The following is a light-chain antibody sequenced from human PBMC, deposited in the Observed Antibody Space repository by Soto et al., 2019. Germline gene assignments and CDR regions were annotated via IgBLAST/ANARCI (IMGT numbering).Light chain of an antibody. CDR2: EVS. Sequence: QSVLTQPASVSVSPGQSITSSCTGTSSDVGGYNYVSWYQQHPGKAPKLMIYEVSNRPSGVSNRFSGSKSGNTASLTISGLQAEDEADYYCSSYTSSSTRVFGTGTKV. J-gene: IGLJ1*01. V-gene: IGLV2-14*01. CDR3: SSYTSSSTRV. CDR1: SSDVGGYNY.